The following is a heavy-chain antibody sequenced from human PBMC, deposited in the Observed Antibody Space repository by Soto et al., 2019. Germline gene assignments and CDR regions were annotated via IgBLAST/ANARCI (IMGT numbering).Heavy chain of an antibody. CDR3: ARQSGSYRHYYYGMDV. CDR2: IYYSGST. J-gene: IGHJ6*02. D-gene: IGHD3-10*01. Sequence: SETLSLTCTVSGGSISSYYWSWIRQPPGKGLEWIGYIYYSGSTNYNPSLKSRVTISVDTSKNQFSLKLSSVTAADTAVYYCARQSGSYRHYYYGMDVWGQGTTVTVSS. V-gene: IGHV4-59*08. CDR1: GGSISSYY.